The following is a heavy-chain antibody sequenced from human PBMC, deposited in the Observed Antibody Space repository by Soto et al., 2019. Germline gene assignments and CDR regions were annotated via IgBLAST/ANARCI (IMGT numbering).Heavy chain of an antibody. CDR2: IYCSGST. CDR3: ARLFGELLGPLYYGMDV. D-gene: IGHD3-10*02. CDR1: GGSVSSGSYY. Sequence: SETLSLTCTVSGGSVSSGSYYWSWIRQPPGKGLEWIGYIYCSGSTNYNPSLKSRVTISVDTSKNQFSLKLSSVTAADTAVYYCARLFGELLGPLYYGMDVWGQGTTVTVSS. V-gene: IGHV4-61*01. J-gene: IGHJ6*02.